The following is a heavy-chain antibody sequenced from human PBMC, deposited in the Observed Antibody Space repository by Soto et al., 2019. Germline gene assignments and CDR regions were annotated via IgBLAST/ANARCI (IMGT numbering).Heavy chain of an antibody. D-gene: IGHD4-17*01. CDR2: IYPGDSDT. V-gene: IGHV5-51*01. CDR1: GYTFPTYW. J-gene: IGHJ3*02. Sequence: ESLKLSFKGSGYTFPTYWIVWVRQMPGKGLELMGIIYPGDSDTRYSPSFQGQVTISADKSISTAYLQWSSLKASDTAMYYCERGGYGGNSKDTFYIWGPGTMVTV. CDR3: ERGGYGGNSKDTFYI.